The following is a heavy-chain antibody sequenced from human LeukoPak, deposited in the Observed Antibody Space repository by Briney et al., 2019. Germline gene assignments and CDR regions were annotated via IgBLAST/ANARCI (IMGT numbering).Heavy chain of an antibody. V-gene: IGHV1-18*01. CDR1: GYTFTSYV. D-gene: IGHD5-12*01. Sequence: ASVKVSCKASGYTFTSYVISWVRQAPGQGLEWMGGISAYNGNTNYAQKLQGRVTMTTDTSTSTAYMELRSLRSDDTAVYYCARGGTIVANRDAFDIWGQGTMVTVSS. CDR2: ISAYNGNT. J-gene: IGHJ3*02. CDR3: ARGGTIVANRDAFDI.